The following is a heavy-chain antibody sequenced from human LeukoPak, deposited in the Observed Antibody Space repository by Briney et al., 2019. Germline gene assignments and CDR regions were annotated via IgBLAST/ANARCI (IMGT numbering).Heavy chain of an antibody. Sequence: SQTLSLTCAVSGGSISSSSYYWDWIRQPPGKGLEWIGSLYYSGSTYYNPSLKSRVTISVDTSKNQFSLKLSSVTAADTAVFYCARRSYYDSSAIFDYWGQGTLVTVSS. CDR2: LYYSGST. D-gene: IGHD3-22*01. CDR1: GGSISSSSYY. V-gene: IGHV4-39*01. CDR3: ARRSYYDSSAIFDY. J-gene: IGHJ4*02.